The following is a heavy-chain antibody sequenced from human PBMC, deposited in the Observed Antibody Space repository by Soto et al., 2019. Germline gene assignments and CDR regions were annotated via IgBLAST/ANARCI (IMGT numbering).Heavy chain of an antibody. V-gene: IGHV1-3*05. CDR3: ASSATTADYYYGMDV. Sequence: QVPLVQSGAEEKRPGASVKVSCKASGYTFTNYAMHWVRQAPGQRLEWMGWITAGNGNTKYSQKFQGRVTITRDTSASTAYMELSSLTSEDTAVYHCASSATTADYYYGMDVWGQGTTVTVSS. J-gene: IGHJ6*02. CDR1: GYTFTNYA. CDR2: ITAGNGNT. D-gene: IGHD1-26*01.